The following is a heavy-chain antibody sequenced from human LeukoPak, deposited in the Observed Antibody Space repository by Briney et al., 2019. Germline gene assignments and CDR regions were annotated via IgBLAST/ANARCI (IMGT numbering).Heavy chain of an antibody. CDR2: IYSSGST. V-gene: IGHV3-66*03. J-gene: IGHJ5*02. CDR1: GFTFSDYY. CDR3: ARDYGGAFRGWFDP. Sequence: GGSLRLSCAASGFTFSDYYMSWIRQAPGKGLEWVSVIYSSGSTYYADSVRGRFTISRDSSKNTVYLQMNSLRTEDTAVYYCARDYGGAFRGWFDPWGQGTLVTVSS. D-gene: IGHD4-23*01.